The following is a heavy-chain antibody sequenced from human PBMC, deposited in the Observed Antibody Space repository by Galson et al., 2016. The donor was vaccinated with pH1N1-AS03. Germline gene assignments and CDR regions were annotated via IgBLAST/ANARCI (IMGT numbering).Heavy chain of an antibody. V-gene: IGHV3-30*04. Sequence: SLRLSCAGSGFSFSTYAIHWVRQAPGKGLEWVAVISYDGSQKYYADSVKGRFTISRDNSKNTLYLQMNGLTAEDTATYYCARDHKVTMLGGVVISSGGMFDYWGQGTLVTVSS. J-gene: IGHJ4*02. CDR3: ARDHKVTMLGGVVISSGGMFDY. D-gene: IGHD3-10*01. CDR2: ISYDGSQK. CDR1: GFSFSTYA.